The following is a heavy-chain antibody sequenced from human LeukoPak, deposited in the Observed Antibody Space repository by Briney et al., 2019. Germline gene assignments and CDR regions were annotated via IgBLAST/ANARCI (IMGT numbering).Heavy chain of an antibody. Sequence: GESLKISCKASGHIFTNYWIAWVRQMPGKGLEWMGIIYPGDSDSKYIPSFQGHVTISADKSISTAYLQWSSLKAPDTAMYYCARHGVEGYNGAFHIWGQGTMVTVSS. CDR3: ARHGVEGYNGAFHI. D-gene: IGHD5-24*01. J-gene: IGHJ3*02. V-gene: IGHV5-51*01. CDR1: GHIFTNYW. CDR2: IYPGDSDS.